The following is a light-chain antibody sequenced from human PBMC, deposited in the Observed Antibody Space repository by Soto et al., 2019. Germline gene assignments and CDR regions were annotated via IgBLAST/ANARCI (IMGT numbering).Light chain of an antibody. V-gene: IGLV1-51*01. CDR1: SSNIGNNY. J-gene: IGLJ1*01. CDR2: DNN. Sequence: QSVLTQPSSVSAAPGQKVTISCSGSSSNIGNNYVSWYQQLPGTAPKLLIYDNNKRPSGIPDRFSGSKSGTSATLGITGLQTGDEADYYCGTWDSSLSVFYVFGTGTKVTVL. CDR3: GTWDSSLSVFYV.